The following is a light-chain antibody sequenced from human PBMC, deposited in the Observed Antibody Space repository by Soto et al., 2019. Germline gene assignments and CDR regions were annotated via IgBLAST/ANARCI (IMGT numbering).Light chain of an antibody. CDR3: QQYGSSPNT. CDR2: GAS. J-gene: IGKJ1*01. Sequence: EIVLTQSPGTLSLSPGERATLSCRASQSVSSSYLAWYQQKPGQAPRLLIYGASSRATGTPDRFSGSGSGTDFTLTISRLKPEDFAVYCCQQYGSSPNTFGQGTKVEIK. CDR1: QSVSSSY. V-gene: IGKV3-20*01.